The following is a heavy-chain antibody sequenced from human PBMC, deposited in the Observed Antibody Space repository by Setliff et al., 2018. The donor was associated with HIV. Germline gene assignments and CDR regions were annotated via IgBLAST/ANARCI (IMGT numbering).Heavy chain of an antibody. V-gene: IGHV4-39*07. CDR1: GGSISRSSYY. CDR3: ARVYYNLWSSYFWEHVQLDP. CDR2: VYNSGIT. J-gene: IGHJ5*02. Sequence: SETLSLTCTVSGGSISRSSYYWGWVRQPPGKGLEWIGSVYNSGITFKNPSLKSRVTISVDRSGNQFSLRLNSATAADTAVYYCARVYYNLWSSYFWEHVQLDPWSQGTQVTSPQ. D-gene: IGHD3-3*01.